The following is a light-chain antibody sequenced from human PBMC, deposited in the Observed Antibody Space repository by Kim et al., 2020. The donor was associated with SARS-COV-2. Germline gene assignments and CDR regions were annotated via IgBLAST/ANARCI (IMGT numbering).Light chain of an antibody. CDR3: QSRDSGGNVL. V-gene: IGLV3-19*01. CDR1: SLRSYY. Sequence: SSELTQDPAVSVALGQTVRITCQGDSLRSYYATWYQQRPRQAPVLVIYGRNNRPSGIPDRFSGSSSGNTASLTISGAQAEEEADFYCQSRDSGGNVLFGGVTKLTVL. J-gene: IGLJ2*01. CDR2: GRN.